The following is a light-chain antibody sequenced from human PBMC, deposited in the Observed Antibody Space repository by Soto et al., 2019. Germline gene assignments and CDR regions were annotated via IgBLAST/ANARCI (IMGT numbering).Light chain of an antibody. V-gene: IGKV3-20*01. Sequence: EIVLTQSPDTLALSPGERATLSLRASQSVTSNYLAWYEQKPGQAPRLLIFGISSRATGIPDRFSGSGSGTDFTLTIARLEPEDFAVYSCQQYGSSYAFGQGTKLEIK. CDR2: GIS. CDR3: QQYGSSYA. J-gene: IGKJ2*01. CDR1: QSVTSNY.